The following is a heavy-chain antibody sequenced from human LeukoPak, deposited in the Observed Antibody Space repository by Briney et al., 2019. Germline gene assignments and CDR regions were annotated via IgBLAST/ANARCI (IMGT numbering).Heavy chain of an antibody. CDR1: EFTFSSYN. J-gene: IGHJ3*02. D-gene: IGHD6-19*01. V-gene: IGHV3-21*01. CDR2: ISSFSSYI. CDR3: ARDGGWGGDAFDI. Sequence: GGSLRLSCAASEFTFSSYNMNWVRQAPGKGLEWVSSISSFSSYIYYADSVKGRLSISRDNAKNSLYLQMNSLRAEDTAVYYCARDGGWGGDAFDIWGQGTMVTVSS.